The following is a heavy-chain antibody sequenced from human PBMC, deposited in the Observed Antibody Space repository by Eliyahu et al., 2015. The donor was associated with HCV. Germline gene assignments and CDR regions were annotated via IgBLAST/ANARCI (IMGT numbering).Heavy chain of an antibody. J-gene: IGHJ4*02. Sequence: EVQLVESGGGLVQPGGSLRLSCAASGFTFNNYIMNWVRQAPGKGLEWVSSISTSSSLIYYADSVKGRFTISRDNAENSLYLQMNSLRDEDTAVYYCARDRGCDGGSCYRPLDCWGQGTLVTVSS. V-gene: IGHV3-48*02. CDR1: GFTFNNYI. D-gene: IGHD2-15*01. CDR2: ISTSSSLI. CDR3: ARDRGCDGGSCYRPLDC.